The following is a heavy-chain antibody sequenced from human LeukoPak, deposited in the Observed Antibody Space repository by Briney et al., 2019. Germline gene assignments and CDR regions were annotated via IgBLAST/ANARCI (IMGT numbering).Heavy chain of an antibody. V-gene: IGHV3-23*01. D-gene: IGHD1-26*01. CDR2: ISGSGGST. Sequence: PSETLSLTCAVYGGSFSGYYWSWVRQAPGKGLEWVSAISGSGGSTYYADSVKGRFTISRDNSKNTLYLQMNSLRAEDTAVYYCAKGGSGSYYGVDYWGQGTLVTVSS. CDR3: AKGGSGSYYGVDY. CDR1: GGSFSGYY. J-gene: IGHJ4*02.